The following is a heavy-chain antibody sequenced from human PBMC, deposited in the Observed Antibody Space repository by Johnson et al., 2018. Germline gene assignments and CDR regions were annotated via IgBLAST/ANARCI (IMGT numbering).Heavy chain of an antibody. Sequence: QVELVESGGGVVQPGRSLRLSCAASGFTFSDHSMHWVRQAPGKGLEWLSVISHDVTYDSYADSVKGRFTISRDNSKNTLYLQMNSLRAKDPAVDFWARVSGYYTGYFDAWGLGTLVAVSA. V-gene: IGHV3-30*14. CDR1: GFTFSDHS. D-gene: IGHD3-3*01. J-gene: IGHJ4*02. CDR3: ARVSGYYTGYFDA. CDR2: ISHDVTYD.